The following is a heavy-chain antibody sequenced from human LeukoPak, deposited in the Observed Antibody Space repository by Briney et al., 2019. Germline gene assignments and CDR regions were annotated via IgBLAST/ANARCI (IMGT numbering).Heavy chain of an antibody. CDR2: IKQEGGEN. Sequence: GRSLRLSCAASGVTFTSYWMSWGRQAPGKWLEWVANIKQEGGENKYVDSVKGRFTISRDNAKNSLYLQMNSLRAEDTAVYYCARDSPKGYFDYWGQGTLVTVSS. V-gene: IGHV3-7*01. CDR1: GVTFTSYW. J-gene: IGHJ4*02. CDR3: ARDSPKGYFDY.